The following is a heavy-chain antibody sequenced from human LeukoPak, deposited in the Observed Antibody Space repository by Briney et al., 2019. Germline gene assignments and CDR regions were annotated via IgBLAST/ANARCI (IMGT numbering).Heavy chain of an antibody. CDR2: ISSSGLTI. Sequence: GGSLRLSCTASGFTFSSYEMNWVRQAPGKGLEWVSYISSSGLTIDYADSVKGRFTISRDNAKNSLYLQMNSLRAEDTAVYYCARDPSLDYWGQGALVTVSS. V-gene: IGHV3-48*03. J-gene: IGHJ4*02. CDR1: GFTFSSYE. CDR3: ARDPSLDY.